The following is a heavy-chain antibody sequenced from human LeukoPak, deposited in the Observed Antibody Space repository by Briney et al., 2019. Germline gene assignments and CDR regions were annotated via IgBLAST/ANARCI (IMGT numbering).Heavy chain of an antibody. CDR3: ARDGPFHAIDY. V-gene: IGHV3-21*01. CDR2: ISSSSTYI. J-gene: IGHJ4*02. CDR1: GFTFSSYS. Sequence: GGSLRLSCAASGFTFSSYSMNWVRQAPGKGLEWASSISSSSTYIYYADSVKGRFTISRDNAKNSLYLQMNSLRAEDTAVYYCARDGPFHAIDYWGQGTLVTVSS.